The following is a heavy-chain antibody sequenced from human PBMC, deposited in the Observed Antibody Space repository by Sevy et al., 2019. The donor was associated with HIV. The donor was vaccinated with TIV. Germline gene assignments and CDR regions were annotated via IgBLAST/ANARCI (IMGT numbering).Heavy chain of an antibody. CDR3: ARPDFWSGYYQDYYYYGMDV. V-gene: IGHV1-69*13. Sequence: ASVKVSCKASGGTFSSYAISWVRQAPGQGLEWMGGIIPIFGTANSAQKFQGRVTITADESTSTAYMELSSLRSEDTAVYYCARPDFWSGYYQDYYYYGMDVWGQGTTVTVSS. J-gene: IGHJ6*02. D-gene: IGHD3-3*01. CDR1: GGTFSSYA. CDR2: IIPIFGTA.